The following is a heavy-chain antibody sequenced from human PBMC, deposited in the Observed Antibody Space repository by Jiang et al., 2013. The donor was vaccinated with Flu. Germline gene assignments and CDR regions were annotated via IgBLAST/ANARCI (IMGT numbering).Heavy chain of an antibody. CDR3: AYSGYYAEYFPH. V-gene: IGHV6-1*01. Sequence: SLTCAISGDSVSGNSAAWNWIRQSPSRGLEWLGRTYYRSKWYNDYAVSVKSRITINPDTSKNHFSLQLNSVTPEDTAVYYCAYSGYYAEYFPHWGQGTLVTVSS. D-gene: IGHD1-26*01. J-gene: IGHJ1*01. CDR1: GDSVSGNSAA. CDR2: TYYRSKWYN.